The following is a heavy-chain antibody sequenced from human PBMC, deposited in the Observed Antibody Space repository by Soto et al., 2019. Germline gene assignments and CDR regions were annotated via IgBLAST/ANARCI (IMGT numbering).Heavy chain of an antibody. D-gene: IGHD3-10*01. CDR2: IYYSGST. V-gene: IGHV4-31*03. J-gene: IGHJ6*02. CDR3: ASVLYYYGSGSYYKPSYYYYYGMDV. CDR1: GGSISSGGYY. Sequence: QVQLQESGPGLVKPSQTLSLTCTVSGGSISSGGYYWSWIRQHPGKGLEWIGYIYYSGSTYYNPSLRSRVTISVDTCKNQFALKLSSVTAADTAVYYCASVLYYYGSGSYYKPSYYYYYGMDVWGQGTTVTVSS.